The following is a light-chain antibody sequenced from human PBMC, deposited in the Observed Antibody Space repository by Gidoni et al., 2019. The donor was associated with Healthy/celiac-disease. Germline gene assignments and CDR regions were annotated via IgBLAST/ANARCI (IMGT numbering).Light chain of an antibody. V-gene: IGKV2-28*01. CDR1: QSLLHSNGYNY. Sequence: DIVMTQSPLSLPVTPGEPASISCRSSQSLLHSNGYNYLDWYLQKPGQSPQLLIYLGSNRASGVPDRLSGSGSGTDFTLKISRVEAEYVGVYYCMQALQTPRTFGQGTKLEIK. CDR2: LGS. J-gene: IGKJ2*01. CDR3: MQALQTPRT.